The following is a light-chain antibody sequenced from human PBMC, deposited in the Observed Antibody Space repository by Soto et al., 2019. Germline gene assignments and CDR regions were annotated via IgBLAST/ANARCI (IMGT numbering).Light chain of an antibody. Sequence: QAVVTQPPSVSGAPGQRVTISCTGSSSNIGARYDVHWYQQLPGTAPKLLIYGNTNRPSGVPDRFSGSKSGTSASLAITGLQAEDEADYYCQSYDSSLSGVVFGAGTKVTVL. V-gene: IGLV1-40*01. J-gene: IGLJ2*01. CDR1: SSNIGARYD. CDR3: QSYDSSLSGVV. CDR2: GNT.